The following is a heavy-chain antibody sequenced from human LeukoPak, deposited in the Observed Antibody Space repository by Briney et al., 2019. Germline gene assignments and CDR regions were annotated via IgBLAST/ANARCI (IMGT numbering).Heavy chain of an antibody. CDR2: IIPIFGTA. D-gene: IGHD4-17*01. CDR1: GYTFTSYA. V-gene: IGHV1-69*13. J-gene: IGHJ3*02. CDR3: ARDLYGDYFSAFDI. Sequence: ASVKVSCKASGYTFTSYAISWVRQAPGQGLEWMGGIIPIFGTANYAQKFQGRVTITADESTSTAYMELSSLRSEDTAVYYCARDLYGDYFSAFDIWGQGAMVTVSS.